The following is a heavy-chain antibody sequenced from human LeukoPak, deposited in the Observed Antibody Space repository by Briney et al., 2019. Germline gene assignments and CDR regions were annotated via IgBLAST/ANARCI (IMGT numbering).Heavy chain of an antibody. D-gene: IGHD5-18*01. CDR1: GGSISSYY. J-gene: IGHJ4*02. Sequence: SETLSLTCTVSGGSISSYYWSWIRQPPGKGLEWIGYIYYSGSTNYNPSLKSRVTISVDTSKNQFSLKLSSVTAADTAVYYCARNGYADLDYWGQGTLVTVSS. CDR2: IYYSGST. V-gene: IGHV4-59*12. CDR3: ARNGYADLDY.